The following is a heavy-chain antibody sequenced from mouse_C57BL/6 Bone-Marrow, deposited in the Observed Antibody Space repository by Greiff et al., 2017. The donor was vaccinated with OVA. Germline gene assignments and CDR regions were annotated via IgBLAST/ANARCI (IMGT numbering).Heavy chain of an antibody. V-gene: IGHV1-81*01. D-gene: IGHD1-1*01. CDR3: VYPHFDY. CDR1: GYTFTSYG. J-gene: IGHJ2*01. CDR2: IYPRSGNT. Sequence: VQLQQSGAELARPGASVKLSCKASGYTFTSYGISWVKQRTGQGLEWIGEIYPRSGNTYYTEKFKGKATLTADKSSSTAYMELRSLTSEDSAVYFCVYPHFDYWGQGTTLTVSS.